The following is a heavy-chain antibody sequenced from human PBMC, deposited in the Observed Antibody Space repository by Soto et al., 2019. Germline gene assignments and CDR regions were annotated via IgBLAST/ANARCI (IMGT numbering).Heavy chain of an antibody. D-gene: IGHD4-17*01. J-gene: IGHJ4*02. CDR2: IYYSGST. Sequence: QVQLQESGPGLVKPSQTLSLTCTVSGGSISSGGYYWSWIRQHPGKGLEWIGYIYYSGSTYYNPSLKSRVTIAVDTSKTQFSLKLSSVTAADTAVYYCARDFRTTVTTFLDYWGQGTLVTVSS. CDR1: GGSISSGGYY. CDR3: ARDFRTTVTTFLDY. V-gene: IGHV4-31*03.